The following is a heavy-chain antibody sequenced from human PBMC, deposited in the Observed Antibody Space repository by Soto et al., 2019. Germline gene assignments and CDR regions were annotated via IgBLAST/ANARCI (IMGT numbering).Heavy chain of an antibody. CDR2: IYYSGST. CDR3: ARDRTTPIGWFDP. CDR1: GGSISSYY. J-gene: IGHJ5*02. Sequence: TETLSLTCTVSGGSISSYYWSWIRQPPGKGLEWIGYIYYSGSTNYNPSLKSRVTISVDRSKNQFSLKLSSVTAADTAVYYCARDRTTPIGWFDPWGQGTLVTVSS. D-gene: IGHD4-17*01. V-gene: IGHV4-59*12.